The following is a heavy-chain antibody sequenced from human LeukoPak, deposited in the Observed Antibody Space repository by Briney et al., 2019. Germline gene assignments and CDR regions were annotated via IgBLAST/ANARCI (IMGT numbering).Heavy chain of an antibody. CDR1: GGSISSYY. V-gene: IGHV4-59*08. J-gene: IGHJ4*02. D-gene: IGHD5-24*01. CDR3: ASFGDGYNGLYFDY. Sequence: PSQALSLTCTVSGGSISSYYWSWIRQPPGKGLEWIGYIYYSGSTNYNPSLKSRVTISVDTSKNQFSLKLSSVTAADTAVYYCASFGDGYNGLYFDYWGQGTLVTVSS. CDR2: IYYSGST.